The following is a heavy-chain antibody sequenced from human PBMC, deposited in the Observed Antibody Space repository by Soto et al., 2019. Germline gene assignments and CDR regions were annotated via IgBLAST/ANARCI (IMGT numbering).Heavy chain of an antibody. CDR3: ARNLMDYDTCTGNYMAYYCDY. CDR2: INAGNGNP. D-gene: IGHD3-9*01. CDR1: GYTFTSNA. V-gene: IGHV1-3*01. J-gene: IGHJ4*02. Sequence: ASVKVSWKASGYTFTSNAMHWVRQAPGQRLEWMGWINAGNGNPKYSQKFERSVTITGDTSASTDYMELNSIRCEDTAGYYCARNLMDYDTCTGNYMAYYCDYWDQETLVAVSS.